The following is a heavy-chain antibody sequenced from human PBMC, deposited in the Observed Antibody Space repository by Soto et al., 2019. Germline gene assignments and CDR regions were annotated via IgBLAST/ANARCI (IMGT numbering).Heavy chain of an antibody. V-gene: IGHV3-23*01. CDR3: AKEVHSPSPIFDY. Sequence: QPWGSLRLSCASSGFTFSSYAMSWVRQAPGKGLEWVSAIGGSGGSTYYADSVKGRFTISRDNSKNTLYLQMNSLRAEDTAVYYCAKEVHSPSPIFDYWGQGTLVTVSS. CDR2: IGGSGGST. J-gene: IGHJ4*02. CDR1: GFTFSSYA. D-gene: IGHD5-18*01.